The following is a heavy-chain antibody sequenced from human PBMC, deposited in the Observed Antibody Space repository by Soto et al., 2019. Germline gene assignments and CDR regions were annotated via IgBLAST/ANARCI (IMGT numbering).Heavy chain of an antibody. CDR1: GGSISSSSYY. J-gene: IGHJ4*02. D-gene: IGHD6-13*01. V-gene: IGHV4-39*01. CDR3: ARYPYLAAAGTSTFDY. CDR2: IYYSGST. Sequence: SETLSLTCTVSGGSISSSSYYWGWIRQPPGKGLEWIGSIYYSGSTYYNPSLKSRVTISVETSKNQFSLKLSSVTAADTAVYYCARYPYLAAAGTSTFDYWGQGTLVTVSS.